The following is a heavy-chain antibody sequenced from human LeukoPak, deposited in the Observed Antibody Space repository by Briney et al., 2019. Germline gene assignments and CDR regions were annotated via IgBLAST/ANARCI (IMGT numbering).Heavy chain of an antibody. J-gene: IGHJ6*03. CDR2: IYTSGST. CDR3: ARTRTPYYGFWSGSQGDYYYMDV. Sequence: SETLSLTCTVSGGSISSGSYYWSWIRQPAGKGLEWIGRIYTSGSTNYNPSLKSRVTISVDTSKNQFSLKLSSVTAADTAVYYCARTRTPYYGFWSGSQGDYYYMDVWGKGTTVTVSS. V-gene: IGHV4-61*02. CDR1: GGSISSGSYY. D-gene: IGHD3-3*01.